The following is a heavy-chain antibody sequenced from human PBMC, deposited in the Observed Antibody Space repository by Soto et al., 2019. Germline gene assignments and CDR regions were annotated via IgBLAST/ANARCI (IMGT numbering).Heavy chain of an antibody. D-gene: IGHD5-18*01. CDR3: ARDGGVDTAMGLTRGAFDI. J-gene: IGHJ3*02. Sequence: KTSETLSLTCTVSGGSISSSNYYWAWIRQSPGKGLEWIGYIYYSGSTYYNPSLKSRVTISVDTSKNQFSLKLSSVTAADTAVYYCARDGGVDTAMGLTRGAFDIWGQGTMVTVSS. CDR2: IYYSGST. CDR1: GGSISSSNYY. V-gene: IGHV4-30-4*08.